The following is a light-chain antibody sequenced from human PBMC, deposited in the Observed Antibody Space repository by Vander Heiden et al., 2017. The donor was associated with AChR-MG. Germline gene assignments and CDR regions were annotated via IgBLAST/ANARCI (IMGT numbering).Light chain of an antibody. CDR2: GAS. J-gene: IGKJ1*01. V-gene: IGKV3-20*01. CDR3: QQYGSSRT. Sequence: ENELTQTPRTLSLSPGERATLSCRASQSISSSYFGCYQQTPGQAPRLLIYGASRRATGIPDRFSGSGSGTDFTLTISRLEAEDFAVYYRQQYGSSRTFGQGTKVEIK. CDR1: QSISSSY.